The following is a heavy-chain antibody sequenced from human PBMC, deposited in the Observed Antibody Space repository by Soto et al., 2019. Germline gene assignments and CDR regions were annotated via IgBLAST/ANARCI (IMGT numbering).Heavy chain of an antibody. CDR1: GDSVSSNSAA. J-gene: IGHJ6*02. CDR2: TYYRSKWYN. CDR3: AREVSHSSGWSDYYYYGMDV. D-gene: IGHD6-19*01. V-gene: IGHV6-1*01. Sequence: SETLSLTCVISGDSVSSNSAAWNWIRQSPSRGLEWLGRTYYRSKWYNDYAVSVKSRITINPDTSKNQFSLQLNSVTPEDTAVYYCAREVSHSSGWSDYYYYGMDVWGQGTTVTVSS.